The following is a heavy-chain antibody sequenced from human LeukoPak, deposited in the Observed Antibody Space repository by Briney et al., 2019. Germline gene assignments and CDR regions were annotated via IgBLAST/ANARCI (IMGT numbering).Heavy chain of an antibody. J-gene: IGHJ4*02. CDR1: GGTFSSYA. V-gene: IGHV1-69*05. D-gene: IGHD1-26*01. CDR2: IIPIFGTA. CDR3: ARVRLVGATLRGYFDY. Sequence: ASVKVSCKASGGTFSSYAISWVRQAPGQGLEWMGGIIPIFGTANYAQKFQGRVTITTDESTSTAYMELSSLRSEDTAVYYCARVRLVGATLRGYFDYWGQGTLVTVSS.